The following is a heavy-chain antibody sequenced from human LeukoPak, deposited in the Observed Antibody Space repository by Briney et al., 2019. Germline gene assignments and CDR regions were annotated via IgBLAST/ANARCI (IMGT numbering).Heavy chain of an antibody. D-gene: IGHD6-19*01. CDR2: IKSKTGGGTK. Sequence: PGGSLRLSCAASGFTFSNAWMNWVRQAPGKGLEWVGRIKSKTGGGTKDYAAPVKGRFTISRNDSKNTLYLQMNSLKTEDTAVYYGTTNDVYSSGWSFWGQGTLVTVSS. CDR3: TTNDVYSSGWSF. CDR1: GFTFSNAW. J-gene: IGHJ4*02. V-gene: IGHV3-15*01.